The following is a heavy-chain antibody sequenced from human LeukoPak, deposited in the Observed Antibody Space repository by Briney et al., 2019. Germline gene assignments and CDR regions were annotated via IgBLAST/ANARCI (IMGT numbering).Heavy chain of an antibody. Sequence: PGGSLRLSCAASGFTVSSNYMSWVRQAPGKGLEWVSVIYSGGSTYYADSVKGRFTISRDNSKNTPYLQMNSLRAEDTAVYYCARDLPLMVRGVIITYYYGMDVWGQGTTVTVSS. V-gene: IGHV3-66*01. D-gene: IGHD3-10*01. J-gene: IGHJ6*02. CDR1: GFTVSSNY. CDR3: ARDLPLMVRGVIITYYYGMDV. CDR2: IYSGGST.